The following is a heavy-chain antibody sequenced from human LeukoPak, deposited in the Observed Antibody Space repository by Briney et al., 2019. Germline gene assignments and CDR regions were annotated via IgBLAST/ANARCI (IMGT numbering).Heavy chain of an antibody. Sequence: SETLSLTCTVSGGSIRSYYWSWIRQPPGKGLEWIGYIYYSGSTSYNPSLKSRVTISVDTSKNQFSLKLSSVTAADTAVYYCARRHGEPDNIAAAGTNYFDYWGQGTLVTVSS. V-gene: IGHV4-59*01. CDR1: GGSIRSYY. D-gene: IGHD6-13*01. J-gene: IGHJ4*02. CDR2: IYYSGST. CDR3: ARRHGEPDNIAAAGTNYFDY.